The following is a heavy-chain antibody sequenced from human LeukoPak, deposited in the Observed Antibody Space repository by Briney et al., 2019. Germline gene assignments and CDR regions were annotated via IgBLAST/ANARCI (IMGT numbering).Heavy chain of an antibody. J-gene: IGHJ3*02. V-gene: IGHV3-64*01. CDR2: ISSNGGST. D-gene: IGHD3-10*01. Sequence: GGSLRLSCAASGFTFSSYAMHWVRQAPGKGLEYVSAISSNGGSTYYANSVKGRFTISRDNSKNTLYLQIGSLRAEDMAVYYCARESGGSGRLASNAFDIWGQGTMVTVSS. CDR3: ARESGGSGRLASNAFDI. CDR1: GFTFSSYA.